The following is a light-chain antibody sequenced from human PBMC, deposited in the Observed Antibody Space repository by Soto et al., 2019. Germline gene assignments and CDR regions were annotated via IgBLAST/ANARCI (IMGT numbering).Light chain of an antibody. Sequence: EIVMTQSPATLSLSPGERAALSCRASQSINSELAWYQQKPGQPPRLLIYGASTRATGVPARFTGSESGSEFSLTISVLQSEDFAVYYCQHGHNWPLTFGQGTMLEI. CDR2: GAS. V-gene: IGKV3-15*01. J-gene: IGKJ2*01. CDR1: QSINSE. CDR3: QHGHNWPLT.